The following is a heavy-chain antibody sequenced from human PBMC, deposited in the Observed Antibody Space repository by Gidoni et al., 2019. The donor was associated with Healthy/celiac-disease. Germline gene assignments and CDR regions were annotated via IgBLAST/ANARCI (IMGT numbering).Heavy chain of an antibody. CDR1: GGSISSYY. Sequence: QVQLQESGPGLVKPSETLSLTCTASGGSISSYYWSWIRQPPGKGLEWSGYIYYSGSTNYNPSLKSRVTISVDTSKNQFSLKLSSVTAADTAVYYCARQLSIAAEAGWFDPWGQGTLVTVSS. CDR2: IYYSGST. D-gene: IGHD6-25*01. J-gene: IGHJ5*02. CDR3: ARQLSIAAEAGWFDP. V-gene: IGHV4-59*01.